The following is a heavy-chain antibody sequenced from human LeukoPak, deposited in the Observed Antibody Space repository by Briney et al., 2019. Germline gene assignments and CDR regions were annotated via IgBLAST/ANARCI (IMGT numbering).Heavy chain of an antibody. D-gene: IGHD6-19*01. CDR1: GGSISSYC. CDR3: ARVRIAVAGTYFYYMDV. Sequence: PSETLSLTCTVSGGSISSYCWSWIRQPAGKGLEWIGRICASGSTNYHPSLKNRVTMSVDTSKNQFSLRLSSVTAADTAVYYCARVRIAVAGTYFYYMDVWGKGTTVTVSS. CDR2: ICASGST. J-gene: IGHJ6*03. V-gene: IGHV4-4*07.